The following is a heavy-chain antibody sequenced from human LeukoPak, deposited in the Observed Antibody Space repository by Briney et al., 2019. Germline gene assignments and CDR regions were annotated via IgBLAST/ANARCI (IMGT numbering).Heavy chain of an antibody. D-gene: IGHD3-10*01. CDR3: ARGDVGGSGGTYYYYGMDV. V-gene: IGHV4-34*01. Sequence: SETLSLTCAVYGGSFSGYYWSWIRQPPGKGLEWIGEINHSGSTNYNPSLKSRVTISVDTSKNQFSLKLSSVTAADTAVYYCARGDVGGSGGTYYYYGMDVWGQGTTVTVSS. CDR2: INHSGST. J-gene: IGHJ6*02. CDR1: GGSFSGYY.